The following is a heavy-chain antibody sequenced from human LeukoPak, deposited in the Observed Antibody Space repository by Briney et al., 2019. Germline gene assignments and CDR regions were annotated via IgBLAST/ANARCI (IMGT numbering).Heavy chain of an antibody. V-gene: IGHV3-30-3*01. Sequence: GGSLRLSCAASGFTFSSYAMHWVRQAPGKGLEWVAVISYDGSNKYYADSVKGRFTISRDNSKNTLYLQMNSLRAEDTAVYYCARDRRRDGYNFDYWGQGTLVTVSS. D-gene: IGHD5-24*01. J-gene: IGHJ4*02. CDR1: GFTFSSYA. CDR2: ISYDGSNK. CDR3: ARDRRRDGYNFDY.